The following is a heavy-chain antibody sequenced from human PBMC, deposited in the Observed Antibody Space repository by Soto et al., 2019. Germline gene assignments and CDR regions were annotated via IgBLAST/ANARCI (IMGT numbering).Heavy chain of an antibody. V-gene: IGHV4-59*01. D-gene: IGHD3-22*01. J-gene: IGHJ4*02. CDR1: GGSISRYY. Sequence: SETLSLTCTVSGGSISRYYWSWVRQPPGRGLEWIGYIYFRGTTNYNPSLKSRVTMSADTSKNQFSLKLNSVTAADTAVYYCARMNYYDTSGYPFDYWGQGTLVTVSS. CDR2: IYFRGTT. CDR3: ARMNYYDTSGYPFDY.